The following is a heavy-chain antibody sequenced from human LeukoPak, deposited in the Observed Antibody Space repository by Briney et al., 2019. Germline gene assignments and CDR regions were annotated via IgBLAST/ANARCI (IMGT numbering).Heavy chain of an antibody. CDR3: ASSGSYRFDY. CDR2: ISTSGSAM. D-gene: IGHD1-26*01. J-gene: IGHJ4*02. CDR1: GFTFSRYT. Sequence: GGSLRLSCAASGFTFSRYTMNWVRQAPGKGLEWVSHISTSGSAMYYADSVKGRFTISRDNAKDSLYLQMNSLRDEDTAVYYCASSGSYRFDYGGQGTLVTVSS. V-gene: IGHV3-48*02.